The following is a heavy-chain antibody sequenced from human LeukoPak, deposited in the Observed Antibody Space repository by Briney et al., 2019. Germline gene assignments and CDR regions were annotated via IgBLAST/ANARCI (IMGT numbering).Heavy chain of an antibody. CDR3: ARDRRYYDTANAFDI. CDR2: ISSSSGTI. V-gene: IGHV3-48*02. D-gene: IGHD3-22*01. Sequence: QPGGSLRLSCVASGFTFGSYSMNWVRQAPGKGLEWVSYISSSSGTIYYADSVQGRFTVSRDNAKNSLSLQMNSLRDEDTAVYYCARDRRYYDTANAFDIWGQGTMVTVSS. J-gene: IGHJ3*02. CDR1: GFTFGSYS.